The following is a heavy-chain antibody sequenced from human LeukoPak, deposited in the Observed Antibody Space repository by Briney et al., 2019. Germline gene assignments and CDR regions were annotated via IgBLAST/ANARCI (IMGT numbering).Heavy chain of an antibody. J-gene: IGHJ4*02. D-gene: IGHD2-2*01. Sequence: SETLSLTCAVYGGSFSGYYWSWIRQPPGKGLEWIGEINHSGSTNYNPSLKSRVTISVDTSKSQFSLKLSAVTAADTAVYYCARSTWNFDYWGQGTLVTVSS. CDR2: INHSGST. V-gene: IGHV4-34*01. CDR3: ARSTWNFDY. CDR1: GGSFSGYY.